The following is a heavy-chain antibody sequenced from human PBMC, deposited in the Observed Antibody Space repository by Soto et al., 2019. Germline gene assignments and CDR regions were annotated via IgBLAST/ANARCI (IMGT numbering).Heavy chain of an antibody. Sequence: LRLSCAASGFTFSNYWMSWVRQAPGKGPEWVATIKQDGSQKYYADSVKGRFTISRDDAKNSLYLQMNSLRAEDTALYYCARDFTIFGGVIIRPGYFDYWGQGTLVTVSS. CDR2: IKQDGSQK. CDR1: GFTFSNYW. V-gene: IGHV3-7*01. CDR3: ARDFTIFGGVIIRPGYFDY. J-gene: IGHJ4*02. D-gene: IGHD3-3*01.